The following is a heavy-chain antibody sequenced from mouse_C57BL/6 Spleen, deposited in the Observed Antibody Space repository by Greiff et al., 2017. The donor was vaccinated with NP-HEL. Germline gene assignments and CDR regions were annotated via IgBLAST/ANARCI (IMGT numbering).Heavy chain of an antibody. CDR1: GFSFNTYA. Sequence: GGGLVQPKGSLTLSCAASGFSFNTYAMNWVRQAPGKGLEWVARIRSKSNNYATCYADSVKDRFTISRDDSESMLYLQMNNLKTEDTAMYYCVRHGGDYWGQGTTLTVSS. CDR3: VRHGGDY. V-gene: IGHV10-1*01. J-gene: IGHJ2*01. CDR2: IRSKSNNYAT.